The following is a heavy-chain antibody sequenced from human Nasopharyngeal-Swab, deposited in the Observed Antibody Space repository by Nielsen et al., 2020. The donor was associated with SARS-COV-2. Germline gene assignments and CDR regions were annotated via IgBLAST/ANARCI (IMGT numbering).Heavy chain of an antibody. Sequence: GGSLRLSCAASGFTFSSYAMHWVRQAPGKGLEWVAVISCDGSNKYYADSVKGRFTISRDNSKNTLYLQMNSLRAEDTAVYYCARDPMITFGGVIVADYYYYGMDVWGQGTTVTVSS. D-gene: IGHD3-16*02. CDR1: GFTFSSYA. V-gene: IGHV3-30-3*01. CDR3: ARDPMITFGGVIVADYYYYGMDV. CDR2: ISCDGSNK. J-gene: IGHJ6*02.